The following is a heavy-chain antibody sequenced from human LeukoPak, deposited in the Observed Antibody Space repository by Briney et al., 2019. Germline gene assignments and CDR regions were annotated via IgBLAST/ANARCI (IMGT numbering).Heavy chain of an antibody. D-gene: IGHD5-18*01. CDR3: ARGPRYSYGLNKYYFDY. CDR1: GYTFTGYY. V-gene: IGHV1-2*02. J-gene: IGHJ4*02. Sequence: ASVKVSCKASGYTFTGYYMRWVRQAPGQGLEWMGWINPNSGGTNYAQKFQGRVTMTRDTSISTAYMELSRLRSDDTAVYYCARGPRYSYGLNKYYFDYWGQGTLVTVSS. CDR2: INPNSGGT.